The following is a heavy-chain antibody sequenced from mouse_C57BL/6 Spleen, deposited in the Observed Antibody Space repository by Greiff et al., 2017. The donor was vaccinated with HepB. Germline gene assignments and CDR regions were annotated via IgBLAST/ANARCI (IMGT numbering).Heavy chain of an antibody. CDR2: IDPSDSET. CDR3: ARGTNYAIDY. V-gene: IGHV1-52*01. CDR1: GYTFTSYW. J-gene: IGHJ4*01. D-gene: IGHD1-3*01. Sequence: QVQLQQPGAELVRPGSSVKLSCKASGYTFTSYWMHWVKQRPIQGLEWIGNIDPSDSETHYNQKFKDKATLTVDKSSSTAYMQLSSLTSEDSAVYYCARGTNYAIDYWGQGTSVTVSS.